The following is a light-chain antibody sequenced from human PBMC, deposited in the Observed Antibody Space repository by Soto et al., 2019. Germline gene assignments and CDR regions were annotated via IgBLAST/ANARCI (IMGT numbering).Light chain of an antibody. CDR2: KVP. J-gene: IGKJ1*01. Sequence: DVVLTQSPLSLPVTLGQPASISCRSSQSLVDSDGNTYLNWFQQRQGQSPRRLIYKVPNRDSGVPDRFSGSGSGTDFTLKISRVEAEDVGVYYCMQGTYCPPWTFGQGTKVEIK. V-gene: IGKV2-30*01. CDR3: MQGTYCPPWT. CDR1: QSLVDSDGNTY.